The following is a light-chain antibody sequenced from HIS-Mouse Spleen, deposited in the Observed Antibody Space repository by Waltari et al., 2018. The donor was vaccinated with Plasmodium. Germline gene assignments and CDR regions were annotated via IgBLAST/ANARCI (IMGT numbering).Light chain of an antibody. V-gene: IGLV3-10*01. CDR1: ALPKTY. Sequence: SYELPQPPSVSVSPGQTARITCSGYALPKTYAYWYQQKSGQAPVLVIYEDSKRPSGIPERFSGSSSGTMATLTISGAQVEDEADYYCYSTDSSGNHRVFGGGTKLTVL. CDR2: EDS. J-gene: IGLJ3*02. CDR3: YSTDSSGNHRV.